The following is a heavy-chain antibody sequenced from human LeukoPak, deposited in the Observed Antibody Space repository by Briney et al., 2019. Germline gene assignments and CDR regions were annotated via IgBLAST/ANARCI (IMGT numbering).Heavy chain of an antibody. CDR3: ARLWWIQPVY. V-gene: IGHV3-30*03. CDR2: ISYDGSNK. CDR1: GFTFSSYA. Sequence: AGGSLRLSCAASGFTFSSYAITWVRQAPGKGLEWVAVISYDGSNKYYADSVKGRFTISRDNSKNTLYLQMNSLRSEDTSVYYCARLWWIQPVYWGQGTLVTVSS. D-gene: IGHD5-18*01. J-gene: IGHJ4*02.